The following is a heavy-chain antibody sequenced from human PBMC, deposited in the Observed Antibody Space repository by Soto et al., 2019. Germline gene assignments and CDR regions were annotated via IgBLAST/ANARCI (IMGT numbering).Heavy chain of an antibody. CDR2: INHSGST. D-gene: IGHD3-10*01. CDR3: ARGGERYYYGSGSYSPHRFDY. Sequence: XGTLSLTCAVYGGSFSGYYWSWIRQPPGKGLEWIGEINHSGSTNYNPSLKSRVTISVDTSKNQFSLKLSSVTAADTAVYYCARGGERYYYGSGSYSPHRFDYWGQGALVTVSS. CDR1: GGSFSGYY. J-gene: IGHJ4*02. V-gene: IGHV4-34*01.